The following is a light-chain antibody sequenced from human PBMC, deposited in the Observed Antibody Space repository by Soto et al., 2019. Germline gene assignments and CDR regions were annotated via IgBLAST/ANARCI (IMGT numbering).Light chain of an antibody. CDR3: SSFTSSSTYV. CDR2: DVT. Sequence: QSALKQPASVSGSPGQSIAISCTGTSSDVGGYNYVSWYQQHPGKAPKLIIYDVTNRPSGVSDRFSGSKSGNTASLTISGLQAEDEADYYCSSFTSSSTYVFGSGTKVTVL. CDR1: SSDVGGYNY. V-gene: IGLV2-14*01. J-gene: IGLJ1*01.